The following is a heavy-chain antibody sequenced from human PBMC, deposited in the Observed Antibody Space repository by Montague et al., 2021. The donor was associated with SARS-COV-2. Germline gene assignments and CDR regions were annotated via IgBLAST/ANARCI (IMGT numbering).Heavy chain of an antibody. Sequence: SETLSLTYSVSDDSITSYYWSWIRQPPGKGLEWIGYIHYTGSTNYNASLKSRVTISIDTSKNQFSLRLSSVTAADTAVYYCARGNYLDYWGQGTLVIVSS. CDR2: IHYTGST. CDR3: ARGNYLDY. J-gene: IGHJ4*02. CDR1: DDSITSYY. V-gene: IGHV4-59*01.